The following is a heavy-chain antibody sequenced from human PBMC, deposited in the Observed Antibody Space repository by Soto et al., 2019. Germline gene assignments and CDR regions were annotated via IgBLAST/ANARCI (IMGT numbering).Heavy chain of an antibody. Sequence: QVRLVQSGAEVKKPGSSVKVSCKASGGTFSSYAISWVRQAPGQGLEWMGGIIPIFGTANYAQKFQGRVTITADESTSTAYMELSSLRSEDTAVYYGARGGIAAAGSLYYYYGMDVWGQGTTVTVSS. D-gene: IGHD6-13*01. CDR1: GGTFSSYA. J-gene: IGHJ6*02. CDR3: ARGGIAAAGSLYYYYGMDV. V-gene: IGHV1-69*01. CDR2: IIPIFGTA.